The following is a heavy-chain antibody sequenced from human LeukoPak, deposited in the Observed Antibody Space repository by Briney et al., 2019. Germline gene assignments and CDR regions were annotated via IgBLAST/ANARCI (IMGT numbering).Heavy chain of an antibody. CDR2: ISSSSSYI. V-gene: IGHV3-21*01. CDR1: GFTFSSYS. CDR3: ARGVKVRGVNYYGMDV. J-gene: IGHJ6*02. Sequence: GGSLRPSCAASGFTFSSYSMNWVRQAPGKGLEWVSSISSSSSYIYYADSVKGRFTISRDNAKNSLYLQMNSLRAEDTAVYYCARGVKVRGVNYYGMDVWGQGTTVTVSS. D-gene: IGHD3-10*01.